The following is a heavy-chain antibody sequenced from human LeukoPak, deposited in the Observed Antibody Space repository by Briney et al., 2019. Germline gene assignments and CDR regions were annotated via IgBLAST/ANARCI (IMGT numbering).Heavy chain of an antibody. J-gene: IGHJ4*02. V-gene: IGHV1-2*02. CDR3: ARASGGSYYNYFDY. Sequence: ASVKVSCKASGYTFTGYYMHWVRQAPGQGLEWMGWINPNSGGTNYAQKFQGRVTMTRDTSISTAYMELSRLRSDDTAVYYCARASGGSYYNYFDYWGQGTLVTVSS. CDR1: GYTFTGYY. CDR2: INPNSGGT. D-gene: IGHD1-26*01.